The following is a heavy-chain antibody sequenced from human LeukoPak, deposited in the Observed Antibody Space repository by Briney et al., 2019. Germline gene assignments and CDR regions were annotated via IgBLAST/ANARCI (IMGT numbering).Heavy chain of an antibody. D-gene: IGHD6-19*01. Sequence: KPGGSLRLSCAASGFTFSNAWMSWVRQAPGKGQEWVGRIKSKTDGGTTDYAAPVKGRFTISRDDSKNTLYLQMNSLKTEDTAVYYCTTDLQQWPNDYWGQGTLVTVSS. CDR1: GFTFSNAW. CDR3: TTDLQQWPNDY. J-gene: IGHJ4*02. V-gene: IGHV3-15*01. CDR2: IKSKTDGGTT.